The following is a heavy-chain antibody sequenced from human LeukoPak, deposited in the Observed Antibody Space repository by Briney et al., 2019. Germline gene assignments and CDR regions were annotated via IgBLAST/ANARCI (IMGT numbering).Heavy chain of an antibody. CDR3: ARDRSLVVPAAVDGMDV. J-gene: IGHJ6*02. Sequence: SETLSLTCTVSGGSISSSSYYWGWIRQPPGKGLEWIGSIYYSGSTYYNPSLKSRVTISVDTSKNQFSLKLSSVTAADTAVYYCARDRSLVVPAAVDGMDVWGQGTTVTVPS. CDR2: IYYSGST. D-gene: IGHD2-2*01. V-gene: IGHV4-39*07. CDR1: GGSISSSSYY.